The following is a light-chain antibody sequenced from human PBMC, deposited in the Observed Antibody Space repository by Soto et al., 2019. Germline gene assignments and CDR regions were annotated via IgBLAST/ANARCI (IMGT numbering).Light chain of an antibody. J-gene: IGLJ2*01. V-gene: IGLV2-14*01. CDR1: SSDVGNYKY. Sequence: QSALTQPASVSGSPGQSITISCTGTSSDVGNYKYVSWYQQHPGKAPRLIIYAVNNRPSGVSDRFSGSKSYNTASLTISGLQAEDEDDYYCSSYTTSRSYVVFGGGTKLTVL. CDR2: AVN. CDR3: SSYTTSRSYVV.